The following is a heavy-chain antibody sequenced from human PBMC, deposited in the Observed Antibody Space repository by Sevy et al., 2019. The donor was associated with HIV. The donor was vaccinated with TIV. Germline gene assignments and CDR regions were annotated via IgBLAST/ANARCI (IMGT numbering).Heavy chain of an antibody. CDR2: ISGSGGST. Sequence: GGSLSLSCAASGFTFSSYAMSWVRQAPGKGLEWVSAISGSGGSTYYADSVKGRFTISRDNSKNTLYLQMNSLRAEDTAVYYCSKAGRGRFLEWLFDYWGQGTLVTVSS. J-gene: IGHJ4*02. CDR1: GFTFSSYA. V-gene: IGHV3-23*01. CDR3: SKAGRGRFLEWLFDY. D-gene: IGHD3-3*01.